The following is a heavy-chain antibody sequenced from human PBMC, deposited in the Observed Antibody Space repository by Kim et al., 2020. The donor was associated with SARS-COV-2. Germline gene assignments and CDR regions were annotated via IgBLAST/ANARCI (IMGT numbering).Heavy chain of an antibody. CDR2: IYYSGST. J-gene: IGHJ4*02. CDR1: GGSISSYY. CDR3: AREKGVDY. V-gene: IGHV4-59*01. Sequence: SETLSLTCTVSGGSISSYYWSWIRQPPGKGLEWIGYIYYSGSTNYNPSLKSRVTISVDTSKNQFSLKLSSVTAADTAVYYCAREKGVDYWGQGTLVTVSS.